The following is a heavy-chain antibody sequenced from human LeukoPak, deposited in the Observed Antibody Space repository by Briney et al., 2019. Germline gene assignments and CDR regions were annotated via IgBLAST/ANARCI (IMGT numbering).Heavy chain of an antibody. V-gene: IGHV4-34*01. CDR2: INHSGST. D-gene: IGHD6-6*01. J-gene: IGHJ4*02. Sequence: SETLSLTCAVYGGSFSGYYWSWIRQPPGKGLEWIGEINHSGSTNYNPSLKSRVTISVDTSKNQFSLKLSSVTAADTAVYYCARDGGSSSSLPTGRIDYWGQGTLVTVSS. CDR1: GGSFSGYY. CDR3: ARDGGSSSSLPTGRIDY.